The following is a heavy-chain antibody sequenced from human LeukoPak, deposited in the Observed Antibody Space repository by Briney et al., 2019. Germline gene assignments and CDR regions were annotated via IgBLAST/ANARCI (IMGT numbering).Heavy chain of an antibody. CDR3: AKEDSSSWNDY. CDR1: GFTFSSYA. Sequence: TGRSLRLSCAAAGFTFSSYAMSWVRHAPGKWLEWVSSISGGGGSTYYAASAKARFTISRENPKNTLYLQMNSLRPEDTAVYCCAKEDSSSWNDYWGQGTLVTVSS. CDR2: ISGGGGST. J-gene: IGHJ4*02. V-gene: IGHV3-23*01. D-gene: IGHD6-13*01.